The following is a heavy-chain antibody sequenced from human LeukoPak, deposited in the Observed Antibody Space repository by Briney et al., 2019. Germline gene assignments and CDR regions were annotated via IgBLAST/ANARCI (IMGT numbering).Heavy chain of an antibody. CDR3: ARDYGYAFDS. Sequence: GGSLRLSCAASGFPFSSYSLNWVRQAPRKGLEWVSYISGSGSNIFYADSVKGRFTFSRDNAKNSLYLQMNSLRDEDTAVYYCARDYGYAFDSWGQGTLVTVSS. CDR1: GFPFSSYS. CDR2: ISGSGSNI. J-gene: IGHJ4*02. D-gene: IGHD5-18*01. V-gene: IGHV3-48*02.